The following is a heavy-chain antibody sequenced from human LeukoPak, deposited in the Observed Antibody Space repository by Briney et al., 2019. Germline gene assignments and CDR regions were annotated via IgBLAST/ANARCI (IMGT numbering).Heavy chain of an antibody. D-gene: IGHD3-22*01. J-gene: IGHJ4*02. Sequence: GGSLRLSCVTSGFSFSSCGMHWVRQAPGKGLEWVAFIRYDGTNKYYTDSVRGRFTISRDNSKNTLYLQMNSLRVEDTALYYCAKYFHEGSDASPLNSWGQGTLVTVSS. CDR2: IRYDGTNK. CDR3: AKYFHEGSDASPLNS. CDR1: GFSFSSCG. V-gene: IGHV3-30*02.